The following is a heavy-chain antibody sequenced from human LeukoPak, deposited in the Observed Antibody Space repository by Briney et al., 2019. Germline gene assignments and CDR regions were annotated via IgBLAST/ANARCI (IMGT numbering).Heavy chain of an antibody. CDR3: AREVIEAATTTFGY. CDR1: GGSISSGDYY. Sequence: ASETLSLTCTVSGGSISSGDYYWSWIRQPPGKGLEWIGYIYYSGSTYYNPSLKSRVTISVDTSKNQFSLKLSSVTAADTAVYYCAREVIEAATTTFGYWGQGTLVTVSS. CDR2: IYYSGST. J-gene: IGHJ4*02. D-gene: IGHD6-13*01. V-gene: IGHV4-30-4*01.